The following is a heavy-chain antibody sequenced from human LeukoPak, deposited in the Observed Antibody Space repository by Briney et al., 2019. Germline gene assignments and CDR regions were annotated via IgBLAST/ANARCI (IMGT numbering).Heavy chain of an antibody. V-gene: IGHV1-18*01. CDR1: GYTFTSYG. Sequence: GASVKVSCKASGYTFTSYGISWVRQAPGQGLEWMGWISAYNGNTNYAQKLQGRDTMTTDTYTSTAYMELRSLRSDDTAVYYCARDPCRSTSCYAHWFDPWGQGTLVTVSS. D-gene: IGHD2-2*01. CDR2: ISAYNGNT. CDR3: ARDPCRSTSCYAHWFDP. J-gene: IGHJ5*02.